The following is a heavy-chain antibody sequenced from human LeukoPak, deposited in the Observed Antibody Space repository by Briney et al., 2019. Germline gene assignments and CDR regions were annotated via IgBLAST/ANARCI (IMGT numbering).Heavy chain of an antibody. D-gene: IGHD3/OR15-3a*01. V-gene: IGHV1-2*02. CDR2: INPSSGGT. CDR1: GYTFTSYP. CDR3: ARGDWEADY. Sequence: ASVKVSCKASGYTFTSYPISWVRQAPGQGLEWMGWINPSSGGTNYAQKFQGRVTMTRDTSISTAYMELSSLRSDDTAVYYCARGDWEADYWGQGTLVAVSS. J-gene: IGHJ4*02.